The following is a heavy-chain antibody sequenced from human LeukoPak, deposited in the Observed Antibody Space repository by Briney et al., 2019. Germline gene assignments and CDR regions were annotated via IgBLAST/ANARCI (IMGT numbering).Heavy chain of an antibody. CDR3: ARGNDGSGSPSYYFYYMDV. CDR1: GGTFSSYT. CDR2: IIPIFGTA. D-gene: IGHD3-10*01. Sequence: SVKVSCKASGGTFSSYTISWVRQAPGQGLEWMGGIIPIFGTANYAQKFQGRVTITADESTSTAYMELSSLRSEDTAVYYCARGNDGSGSPSYYFYYMDVWGKGTTVTISS. J-gene: IGHJ6*03. V-gene: IGHV1-69*01.